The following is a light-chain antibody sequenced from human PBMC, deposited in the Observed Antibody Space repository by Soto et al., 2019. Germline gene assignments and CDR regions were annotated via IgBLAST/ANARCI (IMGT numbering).Light chain of an antibody. CDR3: QLSARSPFT. CDR1: QSVGSY. V-gene: IGKV3-20*01. Sequence: IALLQPKETLSLSLGERASLSCRASQSVGSYLAWYQQKPGQAPRLLIYGTSSRATGIPDRFSGSGSGTDFTLTISRLEPEDFAVYYCQLSARSPFTFGGGTKV. CDR2: GTS. J-gene: IGKJ4*01.